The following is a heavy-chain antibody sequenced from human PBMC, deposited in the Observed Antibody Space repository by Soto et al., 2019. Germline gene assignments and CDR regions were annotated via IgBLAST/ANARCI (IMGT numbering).Heavy chain of an antibody. Sequence: SETLSLTCTVSGGSISSYYWSWIRQPPGKGLEWIGYIYYSGSTNYNPSLKSRVTISVDTSKNQFSLKLSSVTAADTAVYYCARDQLGYYYYGMDVWGQGTTVTVSS. V-gene: IGHV4-59*01. D-gene: IGHD2-2*01. CDR1: GGSISSYY. CDR3: ARDQLGYYYYGMDV. J-gene: IGHJ6*02. CDR2: IYYSGST.